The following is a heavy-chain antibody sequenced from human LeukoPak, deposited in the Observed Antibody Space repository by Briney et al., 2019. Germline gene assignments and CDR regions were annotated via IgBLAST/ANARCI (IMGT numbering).Heavy chain of an antibody. J-gene: IGHJ4*02. CDR2: IKQDGSEK. D-gene: IGHD3-22*01. CDR1: GFTFSSYW. V-gene: IGHV3-7*03. Sequence: GGSLRLSCAASGFTFSSYWMSWVRQAPGKGLEWVANIKQDGSEKYYVDSVKGRFTISRDNAKNSLYLQMNSLETEDTAVYYCTRRGDKHYDSSGGDFWGQGTLVTVSS. CDR3: TRRGDKHYDSSGGDF.